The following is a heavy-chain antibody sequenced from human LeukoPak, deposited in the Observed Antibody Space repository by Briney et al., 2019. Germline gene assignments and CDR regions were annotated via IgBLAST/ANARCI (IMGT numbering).Heavy chain of an antibody. CDR1: GFTFSSYS. J-gene: IGHJ4*02. Sequence: HPGGSLRLSCAASGFTFSSYSMNWVRQAPGKGLEWVSVIYSGGSTYYADSVKGRFTISRDNSKNTLYLQMNSLRAEDMAVYYCARVISSGWYENYWGQGTLVTVSS. CDR2: IYSGGST. V-gene: IGHV3-66*01. CDR3: ARVISSGWYENY. D-gene: IGHD6-19*01.